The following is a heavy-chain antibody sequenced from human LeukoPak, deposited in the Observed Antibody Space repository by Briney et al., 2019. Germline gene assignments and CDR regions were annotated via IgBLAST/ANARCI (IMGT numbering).Heavy chain of an antibody. J-gene: IGHJ4*02. CDR1: GVTFSNVW. Sequence: GGSLRLSCAASGVTFSNVWMTWVRQAPGKGLEWVGHIKKKADGGTTDYAAPVKGRFTISRNDSKNTMYLQMNSLKTEVTAVYYCSTDVPFTAGGAIVYWGQGTLVTVSS. CDR2: IKKKADGGTT. CDR3: STDVPFTAGGAIVY. D-gene: IGHD3-16*02. V-gene: IGHV3-15*01.